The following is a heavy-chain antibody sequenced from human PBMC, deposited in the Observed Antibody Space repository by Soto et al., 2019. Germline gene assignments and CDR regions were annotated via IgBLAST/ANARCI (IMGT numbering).Heavy chain of an antibody. CDR1: GYIFTDHC. D-gene: IGHD2-21*02. Sequence: GESLKISCKGSGYIFTDHCIVWVRQMAGKGLEWVGIICPGYSNIIYSPSVQGQVTISADMSISTAYLQWSSLKASDTAIYYCARRHYCRGDCTISPVSYYGMDVWGQGTTVTVSS. J-gene: IGHJ6*02. CDR2: ICPGYSNI. CDR3: ARRHYCRGDCTISPVSYYGMDV. V-gene: IGHV5-51*01.